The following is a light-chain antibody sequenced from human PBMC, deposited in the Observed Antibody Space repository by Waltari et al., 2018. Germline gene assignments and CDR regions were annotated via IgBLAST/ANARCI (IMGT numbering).Light chain of an antibody. CDR2: GTS. CDR3: QQYDHWPWT. V-gene: IGKV3D-15*01. Sequence: DIVMTQSLPTLSLSPGESATISCRARQSVRSAFARFHQKPGQPPRLLSYGTSTRATGIPARFSGSGSGTEFSLTISSLQPEDFATYYCQQYDHWPWTFGQGTRVEAK. CDR1: QSVRSA. J-gene: IGKJ1*01.